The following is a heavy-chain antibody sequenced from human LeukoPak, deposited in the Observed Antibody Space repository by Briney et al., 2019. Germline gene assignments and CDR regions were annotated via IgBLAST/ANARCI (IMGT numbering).Heavy chain of an antibody. D-gene: IGHD6-19*01. V-gene: IGHV3-23*05. CDR3: SKDVVPDSGWDLDY. CDR1: GFSFSTYS. J-gene: IGHJ4*02. CDR2: IYNSGSKT. Sequence: GGSLRLSCTASGFSFSTYSMTWVRQGPGKGLEWVSSIYNSGSKTFYADSVRGRFTISRDNSKNTLYLQMNSLTAEDTAIYYCSKDVVPDSGWDLDYWGQGTLVTVSS.